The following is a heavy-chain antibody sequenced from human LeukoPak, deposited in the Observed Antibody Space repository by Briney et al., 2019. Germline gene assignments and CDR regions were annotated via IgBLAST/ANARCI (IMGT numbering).Heavy chain of an antibody. V-gene: IGHV4-39*01. Sequence: SETLSLTCTVSGGSINSSSHSWGWIRQPPGKGLDGAGTIYYTGRTYYNPSLESRLTISVDTSKNQFSLKLTSVTAADTAIYYCAQSLGSGNWIGNWFDPWGQGTLVTVSS. D-gene: IGHD1-1*01. J-gene: IGHJ5*02. CDR2: IYYTGRT. CDR1: GGSINSSSHS. CDR3: AQSLGSGNWIGNWFDP.